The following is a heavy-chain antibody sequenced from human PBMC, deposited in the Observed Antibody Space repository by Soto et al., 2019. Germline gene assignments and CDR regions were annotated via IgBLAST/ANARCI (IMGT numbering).Heavy chain of an antibody. CDR1: GGCFSCYY. CDR2: INHSGST. D-gene: IGHD4-17*01. V-gene: IGHV4-34*01. CDR3: ARSAYGEYRYFDY. Sequence: PSETLSLTCAVYGGCFSCYYWSGIRQPPGKGLEWIGEINHSGSTNYNPSLKGRVTISVDTSKNQFSLKLSSVTAADTAVYHSARSAYGEYRYFDYWGQGTLVTVSS. J-gene: IGHJ4*02.